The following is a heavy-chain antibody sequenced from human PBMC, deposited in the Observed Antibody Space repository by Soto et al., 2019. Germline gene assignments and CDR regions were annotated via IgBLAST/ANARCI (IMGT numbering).Heavy chain of an antibody. CDR3: TVWGSGNDFGAA. CDR2: SKNKADSYTT. V-gene: IGHV3-72*01. Sequence: EVQLVESGGGLVQHGGSLRLSCAASGFTFSDHYMDWVRQAPGKGLEWVGRSKNKADSYTTEYAASVKGRFNISRDGSKNSLFLQMNSLKTEDTAVYYCTVWGSGNDFGAAWGQGILVTVSS. D-gene: IGHD3-10*01. J-gene: IGHJ4*02. CDR1: GFTFSDHY.